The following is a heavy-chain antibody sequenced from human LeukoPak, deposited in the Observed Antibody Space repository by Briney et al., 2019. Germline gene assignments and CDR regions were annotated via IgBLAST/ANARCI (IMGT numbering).Heavy chain of an antibody. CDR3: ARDPHRFLTGPFNWFDP. D-gene: IGHD3-9*01. CDR2: MKSKRDGGAT. V-gene: IGHV3-15*01. Sequence: GGSLRLSCEASGFTFTNAWMNWVRQAPGKGPEWVGRMKSKRDGGATEYAAPVKGRFTISRDNAKNSLYLQMNSLRAEDTAVYYCARDPHRFLTGPFNWFDPWGQGTLVTVSS. J-gene: IGHJ5*02. CDR1: GFTFTNAW.